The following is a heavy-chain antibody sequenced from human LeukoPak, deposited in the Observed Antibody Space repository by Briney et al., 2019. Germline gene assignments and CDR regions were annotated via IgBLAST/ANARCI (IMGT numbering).Heavy chain of an antibody. CDR1: GDSINSLDL. CDR2: MYLSGTT. CDR3: AGLVGRYSSGLYYYYFDY. V-gene: IGHV4-4*02. D-gene: IGHD3-22*01. Sequence: SGTLSLTCTVSGDSINSLDLWSWVRQPPGKGLEWIGEMYLSGTTHSNPPVKSRVTISIDKSKNQFFLNLSSVTAADTAVYYCAGLVGRYSSGLYYYYFDYWGQGTLVTVSS. J-gene: IGHJ4*02.